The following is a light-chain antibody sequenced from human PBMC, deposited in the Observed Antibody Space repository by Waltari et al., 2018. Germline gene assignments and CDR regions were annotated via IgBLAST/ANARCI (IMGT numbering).Light chain of an antibody. Sequence: QSALTQPASVSGSPGQSINISCTGTSSDVGSYNLVPWYQQHPGKAPKLMIYEDNKRPSGVSNRFSGSKSGNTASLTISGLQAEDEADYYCCSYAGSSIWVFGGGTKLTVL. CDR3: CSYAGSSIWV. CDR1: SSDVGSYNL. V-gene: IGLV2-23*01. CDR2: EDN. J-gene: IGLJ3*02.